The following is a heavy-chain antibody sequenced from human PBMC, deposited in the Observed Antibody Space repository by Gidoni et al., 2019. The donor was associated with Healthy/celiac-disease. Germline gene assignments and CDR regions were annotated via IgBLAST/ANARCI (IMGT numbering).Heavy chain of an antibody. CDR3: ARTTITMVRGVITPPDY. D-gene: IGHD3-10*01. CDR2: ISSSSSTI. J-gene: IGHJ4*02. V-gene: IGHV3-48*02. Sequence: EVQLVASGGGLVQPGGSLRLSCAASAFTFSSYSMNWVRQAPGKGLEWVSYISSSSSTIYYADSVKGRFTISRDNAKNSLYLQMNSLRDEDTAVYYCARTTITMVRGVITPPDYWGQGTLVTVSS. CDR1: AFTFSSYS.